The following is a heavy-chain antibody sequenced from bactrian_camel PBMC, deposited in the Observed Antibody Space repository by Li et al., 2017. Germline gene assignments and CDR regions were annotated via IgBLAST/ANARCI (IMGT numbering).Heavy chain of an antibody. D-gene: IGHD2*01. J-gene: IGHJ4*01. CDR3: AAEIRNTGCSGRYWPSYYHGK. CDR2: IYTGGRRT. Sequence: HVQLVESGGGEVQAGGSLRLVCSASGLTSSAYCMGWFRQTPGKEREEVAAIYTGGRRTRYADSVKGRFTISQDNAKNSLYLQMDSLKPEDSGVYYCAAEIRNTGCSGRYWPSYYHGKWGRGTQVTVS. V-gene: IGHV3S26*01. CDR1: GLTSSAYC.